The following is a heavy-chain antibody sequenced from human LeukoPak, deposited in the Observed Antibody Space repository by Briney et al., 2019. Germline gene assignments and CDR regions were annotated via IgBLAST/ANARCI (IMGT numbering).Heavy chain of an antibody. CDR1: GGTFSSYA. CDR2: IIPIFGTA. Sequence: SVKVSCKASGGTFSSYAISWVRQAPGQGLEWMGGIIPIFGTANYAQKFQGRVTITADESTSTAYMELSSLRSEDTAVYYCARQGEYDSSGYYLPPYFDYWGQGTLVTVSS. CDR3: ARQGEYDSSGYYLPPYFDY. J-gene: IGHJ4*02. V-gene: IGHV1-69*13. D-gene: IGHD3-22*01.